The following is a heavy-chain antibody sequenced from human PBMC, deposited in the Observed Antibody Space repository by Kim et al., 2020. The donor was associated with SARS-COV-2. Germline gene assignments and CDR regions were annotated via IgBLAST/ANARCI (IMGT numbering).Heavy chain of an antibody. CDR1: GYTFTSYA. D-gene: IGHD2-2*01. CDR2: INTNTGNP. CDR3: ARRDCSSTSCPGRV. V-gene: IGHV7-4-1*02. Sequence: ASVKVSCKASGYTFTSYAMNWVRQAPGQGLEWMGWINTNTGNPTYAQGFTGRFVFSLDTSVSTAYLQISSLKAEDTAVYYCARRDCSSTSCPGRVWGQGTTVTVSS. J-gene: IGHJ6*02.